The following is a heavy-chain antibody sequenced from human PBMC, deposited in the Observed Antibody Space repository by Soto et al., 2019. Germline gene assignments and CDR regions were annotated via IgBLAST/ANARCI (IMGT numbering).Heavy chain of an antibody. D-gene: IGHD6-13*01. CDR2: INHTGST. CDR3: ARCGSRSSSWYGYYYGMDV. V-gene: IGHV4-39*07. CDR1: GGSISSSGYY. J-gene: IGHJ6*02. Sequence: PSETLSLTCTVSGGSISSSGYYWGWIRQPPGKGLEWIGRINHTGSTNYNPSLKSRVTISVDTSKNQFSLKLSSVTAADTAVYYCARCGSRSSSWYGYYYGMDVWGQGTTVTV.